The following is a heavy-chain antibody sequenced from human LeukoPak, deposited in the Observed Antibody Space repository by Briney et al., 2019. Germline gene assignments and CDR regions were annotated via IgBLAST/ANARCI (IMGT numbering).Heavy chain of an antibody. CDR1: GDSFSSNSAA. D-gene: IGHD1-26*01. CDR2: TYYRSKWYY. V-gene: IGHV6-1*01. Sequence: SQTLSLTCAISGDSFSSNSAAWNWIRQSPSRGLEWLGRTYYRSKWYYDYAVAVKSRISINPDTSKDQFSLQLSSVTPEDTAVYYCARDPVGGSTIFDYWGQGTLVTVSS. CDR3: ARDPVGGSTIFDY. J-gene: IGHJ4*02.